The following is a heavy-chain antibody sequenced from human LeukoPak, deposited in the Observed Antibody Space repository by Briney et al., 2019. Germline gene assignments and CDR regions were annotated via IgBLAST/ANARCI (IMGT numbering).Heavy chain of an antibody. Sequence: ASVKVSCKASGYTFTSYDINWVRQATGQGLEWMGWMNPNSGNTGYAQKFQGRVTMTRNTSISTAYMELSSLRSEDTAVYYCARGPLYCSSTSCYSPGMDVRGQGTTVTVSS. D-gene: IGHD2-2*02. CDR2: MNPNSGNT. CDR3: ARGPLYCSSTSCYSPGMDV. J-gene: IGHJ6*02. CDR1: GYTFTSYD. V-gene: IGHV1-8*01.